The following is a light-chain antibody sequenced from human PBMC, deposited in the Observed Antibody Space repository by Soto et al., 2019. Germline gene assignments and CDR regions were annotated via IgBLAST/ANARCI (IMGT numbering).Light chain of an antibody. V-gene: IGKV4-1*01. CDR1: QSVLHSSNNKNY. CDR2: WAS. CDR3: QQYESVPFT. Sequence: DIVMTQSPDSLTVSLGERATINCKSSQSVLHSSNNKNYLAWYQQKPGQPPKLLIYWASTRESGVPERFSGSGSGTDFTLTFSSLQADDVAVYYCQQYESVPFTFGPGTKVDIK. J-gene: IGKJ3*01.